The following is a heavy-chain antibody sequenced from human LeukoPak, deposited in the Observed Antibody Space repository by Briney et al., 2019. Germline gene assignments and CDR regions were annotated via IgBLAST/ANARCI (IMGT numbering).Heavy chain of an antibody. Sequence: PGGSLRLSCAASGFTFSSYWMHWVRQAPGKGLVWVSRMKSDGSITSYADSVKGRFTISRDNAKNTLYLQMNSLRAEDTAVYYCARDRRLSITMMRKYYFDYWGQGTLVTVSS. D-gene: IGHD3-22*01. J-gene: IGHJ4*02. V-gene: IGHV3-74*01. CDR3: ARDRRLSITMMRKYYFDY. CDR1: GFTFSSYW. CDR2: MKSDGSIT.